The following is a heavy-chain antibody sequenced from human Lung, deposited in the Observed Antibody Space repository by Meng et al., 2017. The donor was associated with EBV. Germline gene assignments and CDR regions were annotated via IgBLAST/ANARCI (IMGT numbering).Heavy chain of an antibody. V-gene: IGHV1-24*01. CDR1: GHTLSDLS. Sequence: QVQLVQSGTEVKQPGTSVKVSCKLSGHTLSDLSVDWVRQAPGKGLEWLGGFDPEKREAIYAQKFQGRVTMTEDTSAETAYLELRSLTSEDTAVYYCATDTSTWFTFDFWGQGTLVTVSS. CDR3: ATDTSTWFTFDF. D-gene: IGHD2-2*01. CDR2: FDPEKREA. J-gene: IGHJ4*02.